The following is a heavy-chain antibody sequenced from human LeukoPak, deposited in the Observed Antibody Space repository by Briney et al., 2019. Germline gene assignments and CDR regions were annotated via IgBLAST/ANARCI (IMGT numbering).Heavy chain of an antibody. CDR2: IRYDVSNK. V-gene: IGHV3-30*02. J-gene: IGHJ4*02. D-gene: IGHD1-14*01. Sequence: GSLRLSCAASGFTFSSYGMNWVRQAPGKGLEWVAFIRYDVSNKYYADSVKGRFTISRANPKNPLYLHMTSLRPKAPAFIYCAKEAGDFDYWGQGTLVTVSS. CDR1: GFTFSSYG. CDR3: AKEAGDFDY.